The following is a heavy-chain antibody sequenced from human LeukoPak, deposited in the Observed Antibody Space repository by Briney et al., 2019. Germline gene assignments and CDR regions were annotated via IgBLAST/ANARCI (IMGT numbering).Heavy chain of an antibody. J-gene: IGHJ4*02. Sequence: GGSLRLSCAAAGFTVSSNHVTWVRLGPGRGLEWVSIIYSAGNIYDADAVKGRFALSRSNSKDSLNLQMNSLRAEGTAVYYCARARRCGLSDDYGGCFDYWGQGILVTVSS. CDR2: IYSAGNI. D-gene: IGHD4-23*01. CDR3: ARARRCGLSDDYGGCFDY. V-gene: IGHV3-53*01. CDR1: GFTVSSNH.